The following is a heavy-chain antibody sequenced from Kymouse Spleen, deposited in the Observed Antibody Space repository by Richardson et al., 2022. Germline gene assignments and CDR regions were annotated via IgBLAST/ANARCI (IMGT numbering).Heavy chain of an antibody. Sequence: QVQLQQWGAGLLKPSETLSLTCAVYGGSFSGYYWSWIRQPPGKGLEWIGEINHSGSTNYNPSLKSRVTISVDTSKNQFSLKLSSVTAADTAVYYCARGIRYFDWFSSYYFDYWGQGTLVTVSS. J-gene: IGHJ4*02. CDR1: GGSFSGYY. V-gene: IGHV4-34*01. CDR2: INHSGST. CDR3: ARGIRYFDWFSSYYFDY. D-gene: IGHD3-9*01.